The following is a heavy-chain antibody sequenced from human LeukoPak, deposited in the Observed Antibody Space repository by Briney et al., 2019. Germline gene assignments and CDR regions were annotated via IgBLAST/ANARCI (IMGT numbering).Heavy chain of an antibody. Sequence: GGSLRLSCAASGFTFSSYAMSWVRQAPGKGLEWVSAISGSGGSTYYADSVKGRFTISRDNSKSTLYLQMNSLRAEDTAVYYCAKVPAAIWNYMDVWGKGTTVTVSS. CDR2: ISGSGGST. V-gene: IGHV3-23*01. J-gene: IGHJ6*03. D-gene: IGHD2-2*02. CDR3: AKVPAAIWNYMDV. CDR1: GFTFSSYA.